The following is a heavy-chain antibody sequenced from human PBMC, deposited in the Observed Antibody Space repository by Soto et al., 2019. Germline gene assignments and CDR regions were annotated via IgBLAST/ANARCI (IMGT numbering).Heavy chain of an antibody. Sequence: GGSLRLSCAASGFTFSNYAMTWVRQAPGKELEWVSLIAASGGNTYYADSVKGRFTISRDNSKNTLYLQMNSLRAEDTAVYYCAKGDRNSGFDPWGQGTLVTVSS. J-gene: IGHJ5*02. V-gene: IGHV3-23*01. CDR1: GFTFSNYA. CDR3: AKGDRNSGFDP. CDR2: IAASGGNT. D-gene: IGHD3-16*01.